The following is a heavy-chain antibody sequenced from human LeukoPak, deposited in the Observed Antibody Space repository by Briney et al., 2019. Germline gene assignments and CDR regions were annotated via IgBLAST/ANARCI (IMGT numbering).Heavy chain of an antibody. V-gene: IGHV1-2*02. Sequence: GASVKVSCKAYGYTFTGYYMHLVRQAPGQGLEWMGWINPNSGGTNYAQKFQGRVTMTRDTSISTAYMELSRLRSDDTAVYYCARDLVLRFLEWEEAFDIWGQGTMVTVSS. CDR2: INPNSGGT. D-gene: IGHD3-3*01. CDR3: ARDLVLRFLEWEEAFDI. CDR1: GYTFTGYY. J-gene: IGHJ3*02.